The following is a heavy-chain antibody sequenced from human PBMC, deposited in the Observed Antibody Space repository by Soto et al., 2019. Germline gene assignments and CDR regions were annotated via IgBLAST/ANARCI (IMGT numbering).Heavy chain of an antibody. D-gene: IGHD5-18*01. CDR2: INHSGST. Sequence: PSATLSLTCAVYGGSFSGYYWSWIRQPPGKGLEWIGEINHSGSTNYNPSLKSRVTISVDTSKNQFSLKLSSVTAADTAVYYCARNRVQLWSYYYYYYGMDVWGQGTTVTVSS. J-gene: IGHJ6*02. CDR1: GGSFSGYY. V-gene: IGHV4-34*01. CDR3: ARNRVQLWSYYYYYYGMDV.